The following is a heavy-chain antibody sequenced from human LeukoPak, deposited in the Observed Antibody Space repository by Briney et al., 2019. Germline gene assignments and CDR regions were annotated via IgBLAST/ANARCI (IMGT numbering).Heavy chain of an antibody. D-gene: IGHD3-10*01. J-gene: IGHJ6*03. CDR3: ARPYTKIELWFGESDYSYMGV. Sequence: ASVMVSCKASGYTFNRYYIQWVRQAPGQGLEWMGWINPRSGGTKYAQKFQGRVTMTRDTSISTAYMELSRLTSDDTAVYYCARPYTKIELWFGESDYSYMGVWGKGTTVTISS. V-gene: IGHV1-2*02. CDR2: INPRSGGT. CDR1: GYTFNRYY.